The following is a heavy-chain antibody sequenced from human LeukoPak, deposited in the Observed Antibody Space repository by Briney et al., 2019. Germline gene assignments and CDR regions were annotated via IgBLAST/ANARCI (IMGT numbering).Heavy chain of an antibody. CDR2: TYYRSKWYN. D-gene: IGHD1-7*01. V-gene: IGHV6-1*01. Sequence: SQTLSLTCAIPGDSVSSNSAAWNWIRQSPSRGLEWLGRTYYRSKWYNDYAISVKSRITINPDTSKNQFSLQLNSVTPEDTAVYYCARYNWNYVRGAFDIWGQGTMVTVSS. CDR1: GDSVSSNSAA. J-gene: IGHJ3*02. CDR3: ARYNWNYVRGAFDI.